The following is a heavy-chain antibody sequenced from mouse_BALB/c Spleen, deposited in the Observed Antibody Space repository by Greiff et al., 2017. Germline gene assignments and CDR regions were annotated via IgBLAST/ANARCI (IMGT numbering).Heavy chain of an antibody. V-gene: IGHV1-14*01. Sequence: VHVKQSGPELVKPGASVKMSCKASGYTFTSYVMHWVKQKPGQGLEWIGYINPYNDGTKYNEKFKGKATLTSDKSSSTAYMELSSLTSEDSAVYYCARNYYGSSFDYWGQGTTLTVSS. CDR1: GYTFTSYV. CDR2: INPYNDGT. J-gene: IGHJ2*01. CDR3: ARNYYGSSFDY. D-gene: IGHD1-1*01.